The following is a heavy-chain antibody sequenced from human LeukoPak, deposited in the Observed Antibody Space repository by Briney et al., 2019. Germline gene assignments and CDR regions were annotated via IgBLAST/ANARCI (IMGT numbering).Heavy chain of an antibody. CDR3: ARLQGDKYYYYGMDV. J-gene: IGHJ6*02. CDR2: IYYSGST. Sequence: SETLSLTCTVSGGSISSYYWSWIRQPPGKGLEWIGYIYYSGSTNYNPSLKSRVTISVDTSKNQFSLKLSSVTAADTAVYYCARLQGDKYYYYGMDVWGQGTTVTVSS. D-gene: IGHD2-21*02. V-gene: IGHV4-59*08. CDR1: GGSISSYY.